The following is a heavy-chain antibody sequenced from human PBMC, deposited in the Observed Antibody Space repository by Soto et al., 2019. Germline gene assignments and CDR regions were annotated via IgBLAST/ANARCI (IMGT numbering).Heavy chain of an antibody. CDR3: AKDPDSSSWYNWFDP. CDR2: ISGSGGST. V-gene: IGHV3-23*01. Sequence: GGSLRLSCAASGFTFSSYAMSWVRQAPGKGLEWVSAISGSGGSTYYADSVKGRFTISRDNSKNTLYLQMNSLRAEDTAVYYCAKDPDSSSWYNWFDPWGQGTLVTVSS. CDR1: GFTFSSYA. D-gene: IGHD6-13*01. J-gene: IGHJ5*02.